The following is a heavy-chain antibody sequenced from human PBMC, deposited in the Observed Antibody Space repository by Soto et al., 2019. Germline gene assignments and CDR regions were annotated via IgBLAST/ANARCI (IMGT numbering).Heavy chain of an antibody. CDR2: ISGSGGST. CDR3: AKDQAGDYGGNSVVHWFDP. V-gene: IGHV3-23*01. J-gene: IGHJ5*02. Sequence: EVQLLESGGGLVQPGGSLRLSCAAPGFTFSSYAMSWVRQAPGKGLEWVSAISGSGGSTYYADSVKGRFTISRDNSKNTLYLQMNSLRAEDTAVYYCAKDQAGDYGGNSVVHWFDPWGQGTLVTVSS. CDR1: GFTFSSYA. D-gene: IGHD4-17*01.